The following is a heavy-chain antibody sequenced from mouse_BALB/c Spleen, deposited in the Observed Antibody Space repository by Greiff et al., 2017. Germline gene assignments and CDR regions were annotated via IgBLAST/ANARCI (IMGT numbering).Heavy chain of an antibody. CDR1: GFTFSSFG. V-gene: IGHV5-17*02. J-gene: IGHJ2*01. CDR3: ARSLTYYVDY. D-gene: IGHD1-1*01. Sequence: EVHLVESGGGLVQPGGSRKLSCAASGFTFSSFGMHWVRQAPEKGLEWVAYISSGSSTIYYADTVKGRFTISRDNPKNTLFLQMTSLRSEDTAMYYCARSLTYYVDYWGQGTTLTVSS. CDR2: ISSGSSTI.